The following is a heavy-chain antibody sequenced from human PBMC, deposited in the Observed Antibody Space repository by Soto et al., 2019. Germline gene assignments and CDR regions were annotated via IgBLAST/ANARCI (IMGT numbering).Heavy chain of an antibody. CDR1: GGSISSGGYS. CDR2: IYHSGST. Sequence: SETLSLTCAVSGGSISSGGYSWSWIRQPPGKGLEWIGYIYHSGSTYYNPSLKSRVTISVDRSKNQFSLKLSPVTAADTAVYYCARLYTYYYDSSGLSAPYYGMDVWGQGTTVTVSS. J-gene: IGHJ6*02. V-gene: IGHV4-30-2*01. CDR3: ARLYTYYYDSSGLSAPYYGMDV. D-gene: IGHD3-22*01.